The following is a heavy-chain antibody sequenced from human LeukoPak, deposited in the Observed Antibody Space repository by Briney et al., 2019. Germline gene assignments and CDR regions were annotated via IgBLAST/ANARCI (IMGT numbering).Heavy chain of an antibody. D-gene: IGHD5-18*01. V-gene: IGHV3-64*01. CDR3: AREITPGYSYGRACDY. CDR1: GFTFSSYA. CDR2: ISSNGGST. J-gene: IGHJ4*02. Sequence: GGSLRLSCAASGFTFSSYAMHWVRQAPGKGLEYVSAISSNGGSTYYANSVKGRFTISRDNSKNTLYLHMGSLRAEDMAVYYCAREITPGYSYGRACDYWGQGTLVTVSS.